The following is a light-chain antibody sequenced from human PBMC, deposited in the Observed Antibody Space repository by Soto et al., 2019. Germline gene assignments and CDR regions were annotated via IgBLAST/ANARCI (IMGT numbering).Light chain of an antibody. CDR2: AAS. CDR3: QQLNSYPSLT. CDR1: QGISSY. V-gene: IGKV1-9*01. Sequence: DIQLTQSPSFLSASVGDRVTITCRASQGISSYLAWYQQKPGKAPKLLIYAASTLQSGVPSRFSGSGSGTEFPLTISSLQPEYFATYYCQQLNSYPSLTFGGGTKVEIK. J-gene: IGKJ4*01.